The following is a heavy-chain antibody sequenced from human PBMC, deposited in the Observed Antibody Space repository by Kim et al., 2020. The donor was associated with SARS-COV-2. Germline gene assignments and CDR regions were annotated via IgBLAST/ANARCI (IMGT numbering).Heavy chain of an antibody. Sequence: SETLSLTCGVSDGSFNNYYWTWIRQLPGKGLEWIGQINNSVGAKYNPSLASRATTSIDTSKNQFSLKISSVTAADTAIYYCAIDQNGYQNFYYMDVWGKGTEVIVSS. V-gene: IGHV4-34*01. CDR1: DGSFNNYY. CDR2: INNSVGA. CDR3: AIDQNGYQNFYYMDV. J-gene: IGHJ6*03. D-gene: IGHD5-12*01.